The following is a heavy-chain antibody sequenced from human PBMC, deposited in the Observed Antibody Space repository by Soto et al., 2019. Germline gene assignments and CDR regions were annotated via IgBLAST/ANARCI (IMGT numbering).Heavy chain of an antibody. CDR3: ARDRLPGIDY. Sequence: PSQTLSLTCAISGDSVSGKTIAWNWIRQSPSRGLEWLGRTYYRSQWYSDYAVSVRSRITISPDTSKNQFSLQLSSVTPEDTAIYYCARDRLPGIDYWGQGTLVTVSS. CDR2: TYYRSQWYS. CDR1: GDSVSGKTIA. J-gene: IGHJ4*02. V-gene: IGHV6-1*01.